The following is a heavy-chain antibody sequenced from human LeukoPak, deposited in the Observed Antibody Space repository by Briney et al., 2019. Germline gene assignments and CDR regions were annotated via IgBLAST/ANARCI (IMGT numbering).Heavy chain of an antibody. Sequence: ASVKVSCKVSGYTLTELSMHWVRQAPGKGLEWMGGFDPEGGETIYAQKFQGRVTMTEDTSTDTAYMELSSLRSEDTAVYYCATVYTAWELLPGAFDIWGQGTMVTVSS. V-gene: IGHV1-24*01. CDR3: ATVYTAWELLPGAFDI. D-gene: IGHD1-26*01. CDR1: GYTLTELS. CDR2: FDPEGGET. J-gene: IGHJ3*02.